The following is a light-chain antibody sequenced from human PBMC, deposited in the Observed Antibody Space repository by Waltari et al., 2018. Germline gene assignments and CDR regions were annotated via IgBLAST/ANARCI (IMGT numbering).Light chain of an antibody. J-gene: IGLJ1*01. Sequence: QSALTQPASVSGSPGQSITISCPGTDSDVGAYDFVSWYQQHPGKAPHLIIYEVSNRPSGISNRFSASKSGNTASLTISGLQAEDGADYYCSSYTTSSAPGVFGTGTRVTVL. CDR1: DSDVGAYDF. CDR2: EVS. CDR3: SSYTTSSAPGV. V-gene: IGLV2-14*01.